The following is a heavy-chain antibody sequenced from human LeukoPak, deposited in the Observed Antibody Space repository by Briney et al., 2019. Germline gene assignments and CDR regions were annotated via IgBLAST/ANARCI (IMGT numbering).Heavy chain of an antibody. CDR3: ARGKSYDFWSGNFDY. Sequence: GASVKVSCKASGYTFTGYYMHWVRQAPGQGLEWMGRIIPILGIANYAQKFQGRVTITADKSTSTAYMELSSLRSEDTAVYYCARGKSYDFWSGNFDYWGQGTLVTVSS. CDR2: IIPILGIA. D-gene: IGHD3-3*01. J-gene: IGHJ4*02. CDR1: GYTFTGYY. V-gene: IGHV1-69*04.